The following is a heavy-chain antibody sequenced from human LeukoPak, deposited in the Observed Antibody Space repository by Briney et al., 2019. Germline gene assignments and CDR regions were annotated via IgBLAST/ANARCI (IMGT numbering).Heavy chain of an antibody. Sequence: SVKVSCKASGGTFSGYAISWVRQAPGQGLKWMGGIIPIFGTANYAQKFQGRVTITADESTSTAYMELSSLRSEDTAVYYCARGAPPDCSSTSCLYNWFDPWGQGTLVTVSS. J-gene: IGHJ5*02. D-gene: IGHD2-2*01. CDR2: IIPIFGTA. V-gene: IGHV1-69*13. CDR3: ARGAPPDCSSTSCLYNWFDP. CDR1: GGTFSGYA.